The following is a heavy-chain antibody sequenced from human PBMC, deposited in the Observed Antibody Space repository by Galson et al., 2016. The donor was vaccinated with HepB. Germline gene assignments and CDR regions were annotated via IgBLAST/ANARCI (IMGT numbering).Heavy chain of an antibody. J-gene: IGHJ4*02. V-gene: IGHV3-30-3*01. Sequence: SLRLSCAASGFTFSDYAMHWVRQTPGKGLEWVALLTYDGNNKYYADSVKGRFTISRDTSKNTLYLQMNSLRAEDTAMYYCARDVLTSYYFDYWGQGTLVTVSS. CDR3: ARDVLTSYYFDY. CDR2: LTYDGNNK. CDR1: GFTFSDYA.